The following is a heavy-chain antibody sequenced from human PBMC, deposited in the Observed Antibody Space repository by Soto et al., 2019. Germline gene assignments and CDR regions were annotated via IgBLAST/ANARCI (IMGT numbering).Heavy chain of an antibody. Sequence: SLKRSFEVSGFTFSHYSVPLVRQAPGKGLEWVAVISKGGDKKYYADSVKGRFTISRDNSKNTLYLQMNSLRPEDTAVHYCAREWSVANPGYWGQGTQVTVSS. V-gene: IGHV3-30-3*01. CDR1: GFTFSHYS. CDR3: AREWSVANPGY. D-gene: IGHD5-12*01. CDR2: ISKGGDKK. J-gene: IGHJ4*02.